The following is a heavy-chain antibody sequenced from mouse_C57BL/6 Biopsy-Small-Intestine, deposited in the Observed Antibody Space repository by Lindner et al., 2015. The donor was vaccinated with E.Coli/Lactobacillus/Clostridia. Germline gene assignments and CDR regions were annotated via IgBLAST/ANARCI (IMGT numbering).Heavy chain of an antibody. Sequence: SVKVSCKASGYTFTNYYLHWVRQAPGQGLEWMGWINPNIRGTNSAQKFQGRVTMTRDTSISTAYMELSGLRPDDTAVYYCARDLYDSGGNHFDLWGQGTLVNVSS. V-gene: IGHV1-18*01. CDR1: GYTFTNYY. CDR3: ARDLYDSGGNHFDL. CDR2: INPNIRGT. J-gene: IGHJ4*01. D-gene: IGHD1-1*02.